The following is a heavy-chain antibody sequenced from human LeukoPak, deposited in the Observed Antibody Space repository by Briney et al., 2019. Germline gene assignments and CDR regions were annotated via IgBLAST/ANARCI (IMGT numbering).Heavy chain of an antibody. J-gene: IGHJ3*02. Sequence: GGSLRLSCAASGFTFSSYWMHWVRQAPGKGLVWVSRINTDGSSTNYADSVKGRFTISRDNAKNTLYLQMNSLRDEDTAVYYCATTVAGTRNAFDIWGQGTTVTVSS. V-gene: IGHV3-74*01. CDR1: GFTFSSYW. CDR3: ATTVAGTRNAFDI. D-gene: IGHD6-19*01. CDR2: INTDGSST.